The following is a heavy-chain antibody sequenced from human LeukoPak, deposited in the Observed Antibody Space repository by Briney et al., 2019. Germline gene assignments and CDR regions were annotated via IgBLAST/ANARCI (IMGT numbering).Heavy chain of an antibody. CDR2: IWYDGSKI. Sequence: GGSLRLSCAASGFTFRSYGMYWVRQAPGKGLEWVAVIWYDGSKIYYADSVKGRFTISRDNSKNTLYMEMNSQRAEDTAVYYCARVRGRNYGSGSYVGLDVWGKGTTVTVSS. J-gene: IGHJ6*04. V-gene: IGHV3-33*07. CDR3: ARVRGRNYGSGSYVGLDV. D-gene: IGHD3-10*01. CDR1: GFTFRSYG.